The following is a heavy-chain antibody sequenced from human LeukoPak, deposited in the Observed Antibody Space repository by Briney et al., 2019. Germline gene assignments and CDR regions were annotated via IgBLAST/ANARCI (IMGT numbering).Heavy chain of an antibody. CDR1: GGSISSYY. D-gene: IGHD3-22*01. V-gene: IGHV4-4*07. CDR2: IYTSGST. CDR3: ARHRDYYDT. J-gene: IGHJ4*01. Sequence: SETLSLTCTVSGGSISSYYWNWLRQPAGKELEWIGRIYTSGSTNYNPSLKSRLTMSMDTSKNQFSLRLSSVTAADTAVYFCARHRDYYDTWGHGTLVTVSS.